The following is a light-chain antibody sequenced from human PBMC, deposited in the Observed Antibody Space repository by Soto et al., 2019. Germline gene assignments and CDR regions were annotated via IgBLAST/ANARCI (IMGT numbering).Light chain of an antibody. Sequence: EIVLTQSPGTLSLSPGERATLSCRASQSISNNYFAWYQQIAGQAPRLLNDGESSRATGLANRFSGSGSGTDFTLTIGGLEPEDCEMYYCQQSTAFGQGTRVEI. V-gene: IGKV3-20*01. CDR2: GES. CDR3: QQSTA. CDR1: QSISNNY. J-gene: IGKJ1*01.